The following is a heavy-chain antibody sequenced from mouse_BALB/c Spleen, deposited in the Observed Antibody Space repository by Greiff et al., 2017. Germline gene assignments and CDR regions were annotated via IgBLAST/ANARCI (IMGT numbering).Heavy chain of an antibody. D-gene: IGHD2-1*01. V-gene: IGHV1-82*01. CDR1: GYAFSSSW. CDR2: IYPGDGDT. Sequence: QVQLQQSGPELVKPGASVKISCKASGYAFSSSWMNWVKQRPGQGLEWIGRIYPGDGDTNYNGKFKGKATLTADKSSSTAYMQLSSLTSVDSAVYFCALYYGIAGFADWGQGTLVTVSA. CDR3: ALYYGIAGFAD. J-gene: IGHJ3*01.